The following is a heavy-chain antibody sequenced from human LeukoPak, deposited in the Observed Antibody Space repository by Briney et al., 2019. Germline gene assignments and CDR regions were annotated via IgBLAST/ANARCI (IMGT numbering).Heavy chain of an antibody. Sequence: SETLSLTRAVSGGSISSGGYSWSWIRQPPGEGLEWIGYIYHSGSTYYNPSLKSRVTISVDRSKNQFSLKLSSVTAADTAVYYCARGVGYCSSTSCQGFDYWGQGTLVTVSS. J-gene: IGHJ4*02. D-gene: IGHD2-2*01. CDR3: ARGVGYCSSTSCQGFDY. V-gene: IGHV4-30-2*01. CDR1: GGSISSGGYS. CDR2: IYHSGST.